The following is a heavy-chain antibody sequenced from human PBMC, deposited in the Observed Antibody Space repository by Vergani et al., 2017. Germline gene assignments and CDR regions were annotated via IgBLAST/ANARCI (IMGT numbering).Heavy chain of an antibody. V-gene: IGHV3-30-3*01. CDR1: GSTFSDYA. CDR2: ISFDGTNE. Sequence: QVQLVESGGGVVQPGRSLRLSCTVSGSTFSDYAFHWVRQAPGKGLEWVVGISFDGTNEYYPDLVKGRFTISRDIAKNTLYLQVRSLRLEDTGVYHCVRDRGLCAGGRCYTEAWDYWGQGTPVTVSS. CDR3: VRDRGLCAGGRCYTEAWDY. J-gene: IGHJ4*02. D-gene: IGHD2-2*02.